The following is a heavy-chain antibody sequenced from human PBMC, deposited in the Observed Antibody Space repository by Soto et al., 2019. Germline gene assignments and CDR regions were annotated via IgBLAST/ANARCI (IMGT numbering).Heavy chain of an antibody. V-gene: IGHV4-59*01. CDR2: VYSSGST. CDR1: GGSLSSYY. CDR3: ARGRIGYYGRRYEDA. D-gene: IGHD1-26*01. Sequence: PSETLSLTCSVSGGSLSSYYWSWIRQPPGQGLEWIGYVYSSGSTIYNPSLESRVTISVDTSKNQFSLKVSSVTAADTAVYYCARGRIGYYGRRYEDAWGQGTLVTVSS. J-gene: IGHJ5*02.